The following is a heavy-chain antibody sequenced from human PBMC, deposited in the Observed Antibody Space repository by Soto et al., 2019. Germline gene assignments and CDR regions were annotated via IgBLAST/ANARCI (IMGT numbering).Heavy chain of an antibody. D-gene: IGHD5-18*01. J-gene: IGHJ4*02. Sequence: SETLSLTCTVSGGSISSAAYYWSWIRQHPGKGLEWIGYISHSGGTYYTPSLKSRVIISADTSKNQFSLNLTSVTAADTAVYYCARKYTYGSNFFDCWGQGALVTVSS. CDR1: GGSISSAAYY. CDR2: ISHSGGT. V-gene: IGHV4-31*03. CDR3: ARKYTYGSNFFDC.